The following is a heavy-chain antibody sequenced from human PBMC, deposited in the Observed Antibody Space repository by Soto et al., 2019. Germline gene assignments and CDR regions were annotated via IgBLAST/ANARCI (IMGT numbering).Heavy chain of an antibody. CDR2: ISYDGSNK. Sequence: RLSCAASGFTFSSYGMHWVRQAPGKGLEWVAVISYDGSNKYYADSVKGRFTISRDNSKNTLYLQMNSLRAEDTAVYYCAKDRLTVTPDGMDVWGQGXTVTVYS. V-gene: IGHV3-30*18. J-gene: IGHJ6*02. CDR1: GFTFSSYG. CDR3: AKDRLTVTPDGMDV. D-gene: IGHD4-4*01.